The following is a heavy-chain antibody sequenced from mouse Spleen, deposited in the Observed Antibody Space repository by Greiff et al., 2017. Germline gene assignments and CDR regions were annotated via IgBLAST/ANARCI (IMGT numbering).Heavy chain of an antibody. D-gene: IGHD1-1*01. Sequence: VQLQQPGAELVKPGASVKLSCKASGYTFTSYWMHWVKLRPGQGLEWIGEFNPSNGGINYNEKFKRKATLTVDKSSSTAYMQLSSLTSEDSAVYYCTRNYGSSYRDYYDMDYWGQGTSVTVSS. J-gene: IGHJ4*01. CDR1: GYTFTSYW. CDR3: TRNYGSSYRDYYDMDY. CDR2: FNPSNGGI. V-gene: IGHV1S81*02.